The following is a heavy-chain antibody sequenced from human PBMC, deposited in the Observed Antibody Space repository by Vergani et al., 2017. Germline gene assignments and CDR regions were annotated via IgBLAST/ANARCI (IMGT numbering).Heavy chain of an antibody. CDR3: ARQEYGSGSYLSLGWFDP. CDR2: IYPADSDT. Sequence: EVELVQSGPEMRKPGESLKISCKGSEYSFGNYWIGWVRQMPGKGLEWMGIIYPADSDTRYSPSFQGQVTISADKSISTAYLQWSSLKASDTAMYYCARQEYGSGSYLSLGWFDPWGQGTLVTVSS. D-gene: IGHD3-10*01. V-gene: IGHV5-51*01. J-gene: IGHJ5*02. CDR1: EYSFGNYW.